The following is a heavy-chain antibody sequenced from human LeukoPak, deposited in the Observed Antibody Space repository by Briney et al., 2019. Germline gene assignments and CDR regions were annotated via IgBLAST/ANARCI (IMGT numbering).Heavy chain of an antibody. CDR3: SGYNWFDP. V-gene: IGHV3-21*01. CDR1: GFTFSSYS. J-gene: IGHJ5*02. CDR2: ITSSSSYT. Sequence: GGSLRLSCAASGFTFSSYSMNWVSQAPGEGLEWVSAITSSSSYTYYADSVKGRFTISRDNAKNSLYLQMNSLRAEDTAVYYCSGYNWFDPWGQGTLVTVSS.